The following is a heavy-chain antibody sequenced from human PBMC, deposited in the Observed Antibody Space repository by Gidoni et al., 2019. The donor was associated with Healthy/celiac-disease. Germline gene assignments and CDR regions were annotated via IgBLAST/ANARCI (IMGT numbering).Heavy chain of an antibody. CDR1: GFTFSSYE. CDR2: ISSSGSTI. D-gene: IGHD6-13*01. V-gene: IGHV3-48*03. J-gene: IGHJ4*02. CDR3: AREVSWYFDY. Sequence: EVQLVESGGGLVQPGGSLRLSCAASGFTFSSYEMNWVRQAPGKGLEWVSYISSSGSTIYYADSVKGRFTSSRDNAKNSLYLQMNSLRAEDTAVYYCAREVSWYFDYWGQGTLVTVSS.